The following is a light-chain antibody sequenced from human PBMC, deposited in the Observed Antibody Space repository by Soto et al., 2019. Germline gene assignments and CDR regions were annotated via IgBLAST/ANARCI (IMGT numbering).Light chain of an antibody. Sequence: HLVLTQSPSASASLGASVKLTCTLSSGHSNYAIAWHQQQSEKGPRYLMKLNSDGSHSKGDGIPDRFSGSSSGAERYLTISSLQSEDEADYYCQTWGSGILVFGGGTKLTVL. J-gene: IGLJ2*01. CDR3: QTWGSGILV. CDR1: SGHSNYA. CDR2: LNSDGSH. V-gene: IGLV4-69*01.